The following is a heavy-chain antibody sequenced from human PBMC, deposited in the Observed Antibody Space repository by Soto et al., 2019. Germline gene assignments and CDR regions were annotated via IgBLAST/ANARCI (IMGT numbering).Heavy chain of an antibody. CDR3: ARGGPKVYEVYLWFDP. Sequence: PGGSLRLSCVASGFNFRDSWMSWVRQAPGKGLEWVANIKHDESEKYYLDSVKGRFTISRDNAKNSLYLQMTSLRAEDTAVYYCARGGPKVYEVYLWFDPWGQGTLVTVSS. V-gene: IGHV3-7*05. D-gene: IGHD2-8*01. J-gene: IGHJ5*02. CDR2: IKHDESEK. CDR1: GFNFRDSW.